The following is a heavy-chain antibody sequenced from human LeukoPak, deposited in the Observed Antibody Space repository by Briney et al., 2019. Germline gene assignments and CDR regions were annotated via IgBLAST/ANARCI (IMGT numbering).Heavy chain of an antibody. V-gene: IGHV4-34*01. J-gene: IGHJ6*02. D-gene: IGHD3-16*01. CDR3: ARTFQGYYYYGMDV. CDR2: INHSRST. CDR1: GGSFSGYY. Sequence: SETLSLTCAVYGGSFSGYYWSWIRQPPGKGLEWLGEINHSRSTNYNPSLKSRVTISVDTSKNQFSLKLSSVTAADTAVYYCARTFQGYYYYGMDVWGQGTTVTVSS.